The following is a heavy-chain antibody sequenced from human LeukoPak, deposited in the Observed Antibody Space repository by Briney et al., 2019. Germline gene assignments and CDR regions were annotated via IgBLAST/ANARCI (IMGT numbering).Heavy chain of an antibody. CDR3: AKSYDSSGYRSNWFDP. CDR2: ISWNSGSI. CDR1: GFTFSSYG. D-gene: IGHD3-22*01. Sequence: GGSLRLSCAASGFTFSSYGMHWVRQAPGKGLVWVSGISWNSGSIGYADSVKGRFTISRDNAKNSLYLQMNSLRAEDTALYYCAKSYDSSGYRSNWFDPWGQGTLVTVSS. J-gene: IGHJ5*02. V-gene: IGHV3-9*01.